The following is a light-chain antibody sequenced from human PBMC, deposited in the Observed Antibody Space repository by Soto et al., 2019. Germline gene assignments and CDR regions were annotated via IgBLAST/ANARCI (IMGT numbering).Light chain of an antibody. V-gene: IGKV1-12*01. CDR2: AAS. Sequence: DIPVTQSPSSVAASVGDRVTITCRTSQTISSWLAWYQQKPGKAPKLLIYAASSLQSGVPSRFSGSGSGTRFTLTLSSLQPEDFATYYCQQANSFPPLTFGGGTKVELK. J-gene: IGKJ4*01. CDR3: QQANSFPPLT. CDR1: QTISSW.